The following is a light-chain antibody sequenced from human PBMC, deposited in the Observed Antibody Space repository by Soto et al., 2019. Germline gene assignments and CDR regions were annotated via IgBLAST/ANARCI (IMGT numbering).Light chain of an antibody. CDR3: QQYDNLPLA. CDR2: DAT. CDR1: QDISNY. V-gene: IGKV1-33*01. Sequence: DIQMTQSPSSLSASVGDRVTITCQASQDISNYLNWYQQKPGKAPKLLIYDATNLETGVPSRFGGSGSGTDFTFTISSLQSEDIATYYCQQYDNLPLAFGQGTRLEIK. J-gene: IGKJ5*01.